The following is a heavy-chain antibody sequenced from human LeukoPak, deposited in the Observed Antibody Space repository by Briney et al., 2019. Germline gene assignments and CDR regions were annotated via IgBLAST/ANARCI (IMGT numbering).Heavy chain of an antibody. CDR1: GFTFSSYS. D-gene: IGHD5-18*01. Sequence: GGSLRLSCAASGFTFSSYSMNWVRQAPGKGLEWVSSISSSSSYIYYADSVKGRFTISRDNAKNSLYLQMNSLRAEDTAVYYCAREPGGYSYAVQWGQGTLVTVSS. CDR2: ISSSSSYI. V-gene: IGHV3-21*01. J-gene: IGHJ4*02. CDR3: AREPGGYSYAVQ.